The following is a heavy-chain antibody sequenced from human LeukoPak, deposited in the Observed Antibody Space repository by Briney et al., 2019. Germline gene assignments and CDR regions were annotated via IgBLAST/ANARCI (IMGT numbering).Heavy chain of an antibody. CDR1: GFTFSSYE. V-gene: IGHV3-48*03. J-gene: IGHJ4*02. Sequence: GGSLRLSCAASGFTFSSYEMNWVRQAPGKGLEWVSYISSSGSTIYYADSVKGRFTISRDNSKNTLYLQMNSLRAEDTAVYYCAKDWTRYYGSGSYYAYWGQGTLVTVSS. CDR3: AKDWTRYYGSGSYYAY. CDR2: ISSSGSTI. D-gene: IGHD3-10*01.